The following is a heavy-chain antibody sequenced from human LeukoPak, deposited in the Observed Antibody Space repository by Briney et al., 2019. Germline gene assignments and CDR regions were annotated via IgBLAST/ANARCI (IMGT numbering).Heavy chain of an antibody. CDR3: ATDYYYDSSGSYYTIDY. Sequence: ASVKVSCKASGYTFTSYAMNWVRQAPGQGLEWMGGFDPEDGETFYAQKFQGRVTMTEDTSTDTAYMELSSLGSEDTAVYYCATDYYYDSSGSYYTIDYWGQGTLVTVSS. D-gene: IGHD3-22*01. V-gene: IGHV1-24*01. CDR1: GYTFTSYA. J-gene: IGHJ4*02. CDR2: FDPEDGET.